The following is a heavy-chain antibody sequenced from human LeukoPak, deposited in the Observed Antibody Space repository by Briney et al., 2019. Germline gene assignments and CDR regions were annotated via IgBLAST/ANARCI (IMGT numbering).Heavy chain of an antibody. CDR2: ISGSGGST. J-gene: IGHJ6*03. Sequence: PGGSLRLSCAASGFTFSSYAMSWVRQAPGKGLEWVSAISGSGGSTYYADSVKGRFTISRDNSKNTLYLQMNSLRAEDTAVYYCAKYPRAAGPYYYYYYMDVWGKGTTVTVSS. CDR3: AKYPRAAGPYYYYYYMDV. CDR1: GFTFSSYA. V-gene: IGHV3-23*01. D-gene: IGHD6-25*01.